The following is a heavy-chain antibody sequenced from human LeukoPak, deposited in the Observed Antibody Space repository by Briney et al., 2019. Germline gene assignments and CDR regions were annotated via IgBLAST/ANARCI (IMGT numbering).Heavy chain of an antibody. D-gene: IGHD3-22*01. CDR3: ARDSDSSGYPYFDY. V-gene: IGHV1-18*01. J-gene: IGHJ4*02. Sequence: SVKVSCKASGYTFTSYGISWVRQAPGQGLEWMGWISAYNGNTNYAQKLQGRVTMTTDTSTSTAYMELRSLRSDDTAVYYCARDSDSSGYPYFDYWGQGTLVTVSS. CDR2: ISAYNGNT. CDR1: GYTFTSYG.